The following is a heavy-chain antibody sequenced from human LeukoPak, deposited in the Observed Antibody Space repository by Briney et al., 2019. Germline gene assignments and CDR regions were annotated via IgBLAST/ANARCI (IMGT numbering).Heavy chain of an antibody. CDR3: ARDVGPIVGASNYFDY. D-gene: IGHD1-26*01. J-gene: IGHJ4*02. Sequence: SETLSLTCTVSGGSMSGFYWSWIRQPAGNGLEWIGRIYTSGATNYISSLKSRVTISVDTSKNQFSLEVNSVTVADTAVYYCARDVGPIVGASNYFDYWGQGTLVTVSS. CDR2: IYTSGAT. CDR1: GGSMSGFY. V-gene: IGHV4-4*07.